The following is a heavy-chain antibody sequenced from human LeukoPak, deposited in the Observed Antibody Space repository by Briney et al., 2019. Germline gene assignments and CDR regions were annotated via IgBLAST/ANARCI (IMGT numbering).Heavy chain of an antibody. CDR3: ARVGFSGYDS. D-gene: IGHD5-12*01. CDR1: GFVFSNYA. Sequence: GGSLRLSCAPSGFVFSNYAMNWVRQAPGKGLEYVSAITGDGSTPYYANSVKGRFTISRDNPKNTLYLQMGSLRSEDMAVYYCARVGFSGYDSWGQGTLVTVSS. J-gene: IGHJ5*02. CDR2: ITGDGSTP. V-gene: IGHV3-64*01.